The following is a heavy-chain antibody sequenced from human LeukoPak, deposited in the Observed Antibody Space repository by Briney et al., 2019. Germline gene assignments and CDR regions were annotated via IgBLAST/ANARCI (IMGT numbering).Heavy chain of an antibody. CDR2: INSVGSST. Sequence: QTGGSLRLSCAASGFTFSSFWMHWVRQAPGKGLVWVSRINSVGSSTSYADSVKGRFTISRDNAKNSLHLQMNSLRAEDTAVYYCARIGYYYYYGMDVWGQGTTVTVSS. V-gene: IGHV3-74*01. CDR1: GFTFSSFW. J-gene: IGHJ6*02. CDR3: ARIGYYYYYGMDV.